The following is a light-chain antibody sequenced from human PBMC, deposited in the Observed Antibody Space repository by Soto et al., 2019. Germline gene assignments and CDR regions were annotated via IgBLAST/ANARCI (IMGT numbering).Light chain of an antibody. CDR1: SSNIGSNP. V-gene: IGLV1-44*01. CDR3: AAWDNSLSALV. J-gene: IGLJ2*01. Sequence: QLVLTQPPSASGTPGQRVTISCSGSSSNIGSNPVNWYQQLPGTAPKLFIHTNNQRPSGVPDRFSGSKSGTSGSLAISGLQSEDEADYYCAAWDNSLSALVFGGGTKVTVL. CDR2: TNN.